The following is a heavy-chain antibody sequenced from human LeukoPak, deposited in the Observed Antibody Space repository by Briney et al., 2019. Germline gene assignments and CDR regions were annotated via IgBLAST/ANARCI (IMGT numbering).Heavy chain of an antibody. V-gene: IGHV4-4*02. D-gene: IGHD3-10*01. CDR1: GGSISSSNW. CDR2: IHHSGTT. J-gene: IGHJ5*02. CDR3: ARRRRTYYYGSGSYSNWFDP. Sequence: PAETLSLTCTVSGGSISSSNWWGWVRQPPGKGLECIGEIHHSGTTNYNPSLKSRVTISVDTSKNQFSLKLSSVTAADTAVYYCARRRRTYYYGSGSYSNWFDPWGQGTLVTVSS.